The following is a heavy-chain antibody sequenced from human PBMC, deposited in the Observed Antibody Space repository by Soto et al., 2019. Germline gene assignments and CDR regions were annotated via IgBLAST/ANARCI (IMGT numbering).Heavy chain of an antibody. V-gene: IGHV1-2*02. D-gene: IGHD3-22*01. J-gene: IGHJ4*02. CDR2: INPNSSAT. Sequence: ASVKVSCKPSGYTFTGHYIHWVRQAPGQGLEWMGWINPNSSATSYAQKFQGRVTMTRDTSIRIAYMELSRLTSDDTAIYYCARDSPIHRVVVIDYWGQGTLVTVSS. CDR1: GYTFTGHY. CDR3: ARDSPIHRVVVIDY.